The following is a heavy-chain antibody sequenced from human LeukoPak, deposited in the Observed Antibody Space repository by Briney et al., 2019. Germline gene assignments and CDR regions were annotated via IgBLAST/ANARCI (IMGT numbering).Heavy chain of an antibody. CDR3: ATDAKSRYYDSSGPDAFDI. CDR2: ISRNSGSI. D-gene: IGHD3-22*01. Sequence: GGSLRLSCAASAFTFDDYAMHWVRHAPGKVLEWVSGISRNSGSIGHADYVKGRFTISRDNAKNSLYLQMNSLRAEDTALYYCATDAKSRYYDSSGPDAFDIWGQGTMVTVSS. V-gene: IGHV3-9*01. CDR1: AFTFDDYA. J-gene: IGHJ3*02.